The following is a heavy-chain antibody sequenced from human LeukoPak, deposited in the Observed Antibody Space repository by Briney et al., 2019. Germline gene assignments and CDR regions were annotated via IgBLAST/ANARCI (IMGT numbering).Heavy chain of an antibody. CDR2: IYYSGST. D-gene: IGHD3-10*01. V-gene: IGHV4-39*01. CDR1: GGSISSSSYY. Sequence: SETLSLTCTVSGGSISSSSYYWGWIRQPPGKGLEWIGSIYYSGSTYYNPSLKSRVTISVDTSKNQFSLKLSSVTAADTAVYYCARHLIELLWFGESSYYFDYWGQGTLVTVSS. CDR3: ARHLIELLWFGESSYYFDY. J-gene: IGHJ4*02.